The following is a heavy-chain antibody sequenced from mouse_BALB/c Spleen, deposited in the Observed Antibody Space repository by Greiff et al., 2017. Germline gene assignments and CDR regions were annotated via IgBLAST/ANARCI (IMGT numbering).Heavy chain of an antibody. V-gene: IGHV1S135*01. CDR2: IDPYNGGT. CDR1: GYAFTSYN. CDR3: ARGITTATTFSYYFDY. Sequence: VQLQQSGPELVKPGASVKVSCKASGYAFTSYNMYWVKQSHGKSLEWIGYIDPYNGGTSYNQKFKGKATLTVDKSSSTAYMQLSSLTSEDSAVYYCARGITTATTFSYYFDYWGQGTTLTVSS. D-gene: IGHD1-2*01. J-gene: IGHJ2*01.